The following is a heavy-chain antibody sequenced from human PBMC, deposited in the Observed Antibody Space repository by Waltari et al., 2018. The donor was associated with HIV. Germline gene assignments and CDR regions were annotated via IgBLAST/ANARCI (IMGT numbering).Heavy chain of an antibody. Sequence: EVQLVASGGGLVQPGRSLRLSCAASGFTFDDYAMHWVRQPPGKGLEWVSGISGNSGDIGYADSVKGRFTISRDNAKNSLYLQMNRLRGEDTALYYCAKGYYGMDVWGQGTTVTVSS. CDR2: ISGNSGDI. CDR1: GFTFDDYA. J-gene: IGHJ6*02. CDR3: AKGYYGMDV. V-gene: IGHV3-9*01.